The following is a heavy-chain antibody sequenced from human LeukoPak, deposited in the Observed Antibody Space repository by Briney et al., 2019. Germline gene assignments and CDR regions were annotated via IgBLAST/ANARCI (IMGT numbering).Heavy chain of an antibody. D-gene: IGHD6-13*01. CDR1: GGSFSGYY. CDR3: AGKGAAAGPPYYYYYGMDV. Sequence: PSETLSLTCAVYGGSFSGYYWSWIRQPPGKGLEWIGEINHSGSTNYNPSLESRVTISVDTSKNQFSLKLSSVTAADTAVYYCAGKGAAAGPPYYYYYGMDVWGQGTTVTVSS. J-gene: IGHJ6*02. V-gene: IGHV4-34*01. CDR2: INHSGST.